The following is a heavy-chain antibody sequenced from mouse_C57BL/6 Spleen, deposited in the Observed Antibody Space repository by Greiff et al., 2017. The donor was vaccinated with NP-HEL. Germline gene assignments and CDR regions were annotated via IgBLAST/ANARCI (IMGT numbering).Heavy chain of an antibody. CDR2: ISDGGSYT. J-gene: IGHJ4*01. CDR3: ASGGYYGSSYDYAMDY. CDR1: GFTFSSYA. V-gene: IGHV5-4*01. Sequence: EVQLVESGGGLVKPGGSLKLSCAASGFTFSSYAMSWVRQTPEKRLEWVATISDGGSYTYYPDNVKGRFTISRDNAKNNLYLQMSHLKSEDTAMYYCASGGYYGSSYDYAMDYWGQGTSVTVSS. D-gene: IGHD1-1*01.